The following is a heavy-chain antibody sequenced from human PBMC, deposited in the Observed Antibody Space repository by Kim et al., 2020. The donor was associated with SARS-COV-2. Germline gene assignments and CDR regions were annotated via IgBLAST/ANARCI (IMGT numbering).Heavy chain of an antibody. J-gene: IGHJ4*02. Sequence: GGSLRLSCAASGFTFSSYGMHWVRQAPGKGLEWVAVISYDGSNKYYADSVKGRFTISRDNSKNTLYLQMNSLRAEDTAVYYCAKLMGGYSYGSVDYWGQGTLVTVSS. CDR3: AKLMGGYSYGSVDY. D-gene: IGHD5-18*01. V-gene: IGHV3-30*18. CDR2: ISYDGSNK. CDR1: GFTFSSYG.